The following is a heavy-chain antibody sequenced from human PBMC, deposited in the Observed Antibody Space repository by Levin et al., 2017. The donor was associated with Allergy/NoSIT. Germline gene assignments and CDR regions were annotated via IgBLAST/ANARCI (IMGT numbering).Heavy chain of an antibody. CDR2: IYSGDTT. D-gene: IGHD1-14*01. CDR3: ARGPESFTDYAFDV. J-gene: IGHJ3*01. V-gene: IGHV3-53*01. CDR1: GFTVSRNY. Sequence: PSETLSLTCAASGFTVSRNYMSWVRQAPGKGLEWVSVIYSGDTTYYADSVKGRFTISRDSSKNTLYLQMNSLRAEDTAVYYCARGPESFTDYAFDVWGQGTMVTVSS.